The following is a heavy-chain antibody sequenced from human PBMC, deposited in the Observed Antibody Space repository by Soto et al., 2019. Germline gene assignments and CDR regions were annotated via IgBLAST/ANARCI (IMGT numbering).Heavy chain of an antibody. CDR2: ISPHKGDT. J-gene: IGHJ4*02. Sequence: GASVKVSCKTSGYTFSSIGISWARQAPGQGLEWMGWISPHKGDTYYAQRLQGRVTMTTDTSTSTAYMELRSLRSDDTAVYFCARDLDGSGSYYTNYWGQGTLVTVSS. CDR3: ARDLDGSGSYYTNY. D-gene: IGHD3-10*01. CDR1: GYTFSSIG. V-gene: IGHV1-18*01.